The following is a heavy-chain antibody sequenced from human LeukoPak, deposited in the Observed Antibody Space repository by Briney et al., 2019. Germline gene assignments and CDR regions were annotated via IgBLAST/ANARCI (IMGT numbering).Heavy chain of an antibody. CDR2: IYPGDSDT. Sequence: PGESLKISCKGSGYTFTNYWIGWVRQMPGEGLEWMGIIYPGDSDTRYSPSFQGQVTISADKSISTAYLQWSSLKASDTAMYYCARGRDGYNRAFDYWGQGTLVTVSS. J-gene: IGHJ4*02. V-gene: IGHV5-51*01. D-gene: IGHD5-12*01. CDR1: GYTFTNYW. CDR3: ARGRDGYNRAFDY.